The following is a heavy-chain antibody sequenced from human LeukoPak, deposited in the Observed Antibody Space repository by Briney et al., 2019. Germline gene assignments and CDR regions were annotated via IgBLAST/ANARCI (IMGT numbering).Heavy chain of an antibody. Sequence: GGSLRLSCAACGFTFSDYYVSWIRQAPGKGLEWVSYISSSGNTIYYADSVKGRFTISRDNAKNSLYLQMNSLRAEDTAVYYCARAKGSSSWYGKRGYYYMDVWGKGTTVTASS. J-gene: IGHJ6*03. D-gene: IGHD6-13*01. V-gene: IGHV3-11*04. CDR1: GFTFSDYY. CDR3: ARAKGSSSWYGKRGYYYMDV. CDR2: ISSSGNTI.